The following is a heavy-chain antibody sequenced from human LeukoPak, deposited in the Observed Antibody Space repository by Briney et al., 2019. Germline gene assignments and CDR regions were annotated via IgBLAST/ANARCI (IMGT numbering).Heavy chain of an antibody. V-gene: IGHV1-18*01. CDR2: ISAYNGNT. J-gene: IGHJ3*02. D-gene: IGHD2-2*02. Sequence: ASVKVSCKASGYTFTSYGISWVRQARGQGLEWMGWISAYNGNTNYAQKLQGRATMTTDTSTSTAYMELRSLRSDDTAVYYCARYSFGYCSSTSCYTWDAFDIWGQGTMVTVSS. CDR1: GYTFTSYG. CDR3: ARYSFGYCSSTSCYTWDAFDI.